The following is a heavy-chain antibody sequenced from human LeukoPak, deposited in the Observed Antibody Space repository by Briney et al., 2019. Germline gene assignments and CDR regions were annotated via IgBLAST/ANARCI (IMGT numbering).Heavy chain of an antibody. CDR2: IYTSGST. CDR3: ARHVDTALIGAFHI. Sequence: SETLSLTCTVSGGSISSYYWSWIRQPAGKGLEWIGRIYTSGSTNYNPSLKSRVTMSVDTSKSQFSLKLSSVTAADTAMYFCARHVDTALIGAFHIWGQGTMVTVS. CDR1: GGSISSYY. D-gene: IGHD5-18*01. V-gene: IGHV4-4*07. J-gene: IGHJ3*02.